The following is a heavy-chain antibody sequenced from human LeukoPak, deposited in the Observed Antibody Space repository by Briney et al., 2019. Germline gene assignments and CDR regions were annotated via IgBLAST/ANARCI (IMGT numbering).Heavy chain of an antibody. CDR2: INHSGST. Sequence: PSETLSLTCAVYGGSFSGYYWSWIRQPPGKGLEWIGEINHSGSTNYNPSLKSRVTISVDTSKNQFSLKLSSVTAADTAVYYCARGRRVMAAAGNYFDYWGQGTLVTVSS. CDR1: GGSFSGYY. J-gene: IGHJ4*02. D-gene: IGHD6-13*01. V-gene: IGHV4-34*01. CDR3: ARGRRVMAAAGNYFDY.